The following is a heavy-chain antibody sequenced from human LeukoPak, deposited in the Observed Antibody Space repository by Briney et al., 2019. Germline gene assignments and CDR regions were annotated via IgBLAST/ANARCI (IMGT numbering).Heavy chain of an antibody. Sequence: GESLKISCKGSGYSFTSYWIGWVRRMPGKGLEWMGIIYPGDSDTRYSPSFQGQVTISADKSISTAYLQWSSLKASDTAMYYCARQEGYYGSSGSTRYYGMDVWGQGTTVTVSS. CDR1: GYSFTSYW. CDR3: ARQEGYYGSSGSTRYYGMDV. V-gene: IGHV5-51*01. J-gene: IGHJ6*02. D-gene: IGHD3-22*01. CDR2: IYPGDSDT.